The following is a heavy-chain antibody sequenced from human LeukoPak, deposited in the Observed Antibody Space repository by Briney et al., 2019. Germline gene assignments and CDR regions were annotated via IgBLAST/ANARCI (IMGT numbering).Heavy chain of an antibody. Sequence: SETLSLTCTVSGGSVSSYYWSWIRQPAGKGLEWIGRIYTSGSTNYNPSLKSRVTMSVDTSKNQFSLKLSSVTAADTAVYYCARDRYYYGSGSYYFDYWGQGTLVTVSS. D-gene: IGHD3-10*01. CDR3: ARDRYYYGSGSYYFDY. CDR1: GGSVSSYY. J-gene: IGHJ4*02. CDR2: IYTSGST. V-gene: IGHV4-4*07.